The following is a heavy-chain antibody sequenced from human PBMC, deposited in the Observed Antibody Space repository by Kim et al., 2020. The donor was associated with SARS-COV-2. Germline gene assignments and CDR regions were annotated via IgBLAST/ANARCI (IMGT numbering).Heavy chain of an antibody. CDR3: ARDNGLGITMVRGVTDAFDI. V-gene: IGHV3-21*01. Sequence: GGSLRLSCAASGFTFSSYSMNWVLQAPGKGLEWVSSISSSSSYIYYADSVKGRFTISRDNAKNSLYLQMNSLRAEDTAVYYCARDNGLGITMVRGVTDAFDIWGQGTMVTVSS. J-gene: IGHJ3*02. D-gene: IGHD3-10*01. CDR1: GFTFSSYS. CDR2: ISSSSSYI.